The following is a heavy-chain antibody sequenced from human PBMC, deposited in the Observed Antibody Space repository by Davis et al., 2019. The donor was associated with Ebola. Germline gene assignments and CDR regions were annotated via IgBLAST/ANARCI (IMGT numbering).Heavy chain of an antibody. D-gene: IGHD4-11*01. J-gene: IGHJ2*01. Sequence: KVSCKGSGYSFTSYWIGWVRQMPGKGLEWMGRIDPSDSYTNYSPSFQGHVTISADKSISTAYLQWSSLKASDTAMYYCARRVTRSYWYFDLWGRGTLVTVSS. V-gene: IGHV5-10-1*01. CDR1: GYSFTSYW. CDR2: IDPSDSYT. CDR3: ARRVTRSYWYFDL.